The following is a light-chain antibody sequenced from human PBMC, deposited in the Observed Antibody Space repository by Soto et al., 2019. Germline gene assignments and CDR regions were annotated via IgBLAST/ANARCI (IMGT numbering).Light chain of an antibody. CDR2: KAS. CDR3: QHYNSYSEA. V-gene: IGKV1-5*03. Sequence: DIQMTQSPSTLSGSVGDRVTITCRASQTISSWLAWYQQKPGKAPKLLIYKASTLKSGVPSRFGGGGSGTEFTLTISSLQPDDFATYDCQHYNSYSEAFGQGTKVELK. J-gene: IGKJ1*01. CDR1: QTISSW.